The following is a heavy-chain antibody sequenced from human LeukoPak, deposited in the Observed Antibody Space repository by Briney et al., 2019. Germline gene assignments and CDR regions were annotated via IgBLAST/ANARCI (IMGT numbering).Heavy chain of an antibody. V-gene: IGHV3-23*01. Sequence: PGGSLRLSCAASGFTFDDYAMHWVRQAPGKGLEWVSGISWNSGSTYYADSVKGRFTISRDNSKNTLYLQMNSLRAEDTAVYYCARGITMVRGVTPPDYWGQGTLVTVSS. CDR3: ARGITMVRGVTPPDY. CDR2: ISWNSGST. J-gene: IGHJ4*02. D-gene: IGHD3-10*01. CDR1: GFTFDDYA.